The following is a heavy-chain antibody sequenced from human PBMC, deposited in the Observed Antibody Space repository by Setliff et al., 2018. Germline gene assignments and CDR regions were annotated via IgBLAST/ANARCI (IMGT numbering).Heavy chain of an antibody. CDR3: ARDGGEY. D-gene: IGHD3-3*01. J-gene: IGHJ4*02. V-gene: IGHV3-64*01. Sequence: GGSLRLSCAASGFSFSGYAMHWVRQAPGKGLEYVSAISSNGGSTYYANSVKGRFTISRDNAKNSLYLQMNSLRAEDTAVYYCARDGGEYWGQGTLVTVSS. CDR2: ISSNGGST. CDR1: GFSFSGYA.